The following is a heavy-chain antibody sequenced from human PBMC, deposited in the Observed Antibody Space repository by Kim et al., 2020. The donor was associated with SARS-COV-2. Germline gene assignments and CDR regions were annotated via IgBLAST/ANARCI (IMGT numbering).Heavy chain of an antibody. D-gene: IGHD3-16*02. CDR2: IYYSGST. Sequence: SETLSLTCTVSGGSISSYYWSWIRQPPGKGLEWFGYIYYSGSTNYNPSLKSRVTISVDTSKNQFSLKLSSVTAADTAVYYCARVLLTGTVYDYVWGSYRVTRSYFDYCGQGTLVTVSS. CDR1: GGSISSYY. CDR3: ARVLLTGTVYDYVWGSYRVTRSYFDY. V-gene: IGHV4-59*01. J-gene: IGHJ4*02.